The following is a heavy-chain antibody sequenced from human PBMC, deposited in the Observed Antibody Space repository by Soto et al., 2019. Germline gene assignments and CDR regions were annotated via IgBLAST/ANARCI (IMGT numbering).Heavy chain of an antibody. D-gene: IGHD2-2*01. CDR2: ISFDVSKN. CDR1: GFTFSSYT. CDR3: ARAGSCSSTVCANWLDP. J-gene: IGHJ5*02. Sequence: GGSLRLSCAASGFTFSSYTMHWVRQAPGKGLEWVAVISFDVSKNCYADSVRGRVAISRDNSKNALYLEMNSLRADDTAVYYCARAGSCSSTVCANWLDPWGQGTLVTVS. V-gene: IGHV3-30*09.